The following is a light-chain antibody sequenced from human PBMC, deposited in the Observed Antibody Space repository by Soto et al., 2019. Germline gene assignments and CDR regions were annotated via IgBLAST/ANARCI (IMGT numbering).Light chain of an antibody. J-gene: IGLJ2*01. CDR3: GSHAAGSTLI. Sequence: QSALTQPASVSGSPGQSTTISCTGTSSDVGGYNEVSWYQQRPGKAPKLMIYDVTNRPSGVSNRFAGSKSCNTASRTISGLQAEGGAYYYCGSHAAGSTLIFCGGTTLTVL. CDR1: SSDVGGYNE. CDR2: DVT. V-gene: IGLV2-14*01.